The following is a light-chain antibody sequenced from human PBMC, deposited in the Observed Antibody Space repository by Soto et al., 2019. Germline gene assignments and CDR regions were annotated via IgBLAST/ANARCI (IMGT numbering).Light chain of an antibody. CDR3: TSYTSSNTYV. Sequence: QSVLTQPASVSGSPGQSSTISCTGTSSDVGGYNYVSWYQQHPGKAPKLMIYDVSNRPSGISNRFSGSKSGITASLTISGLLPEDEADYYCTSYTSSNTYVFGTGTQLTVL. V-gene: IGLV2-14*01. CDR1: SSDVGGYNY. CDR2: DVS. J-gene: IGLJ1*01.